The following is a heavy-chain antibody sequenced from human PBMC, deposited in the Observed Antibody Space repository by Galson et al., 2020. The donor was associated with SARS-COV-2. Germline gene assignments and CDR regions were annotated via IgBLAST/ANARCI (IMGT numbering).Heavy chain of an antibody. V-gene: IGHV1-24*01. CDR1: GYTLTELS. D-gene: IGHD3-22*01. Sequence: ASVTVPCQVSGYTLTELSMHWVRPAPGKGLAWMGGFDPEDGENIYAPKFQGTVTLTEDTSTETAYIELSSLRSEDTAVYYCATVRYSYYVPLQLRYYYDSSGYVRWGQGTLVTVSS. CDR2: FDPEDGEN. J-gene: IGHJ4*02. CDR3: ATVRYSYYVPLQLRYYYDSSGYVR.